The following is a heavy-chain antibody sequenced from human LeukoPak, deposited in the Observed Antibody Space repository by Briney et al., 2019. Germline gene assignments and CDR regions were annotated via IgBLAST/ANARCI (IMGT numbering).Heavy chain of an antibody. V-gene: IGHV3-21*01. D-gene: IGHD1-26*01. CDR3: ARDKDLRGNSGSYFDS. Sequence: PGGSLRLSCSASGFTFSTYSMNWVRQAPGKGLEWVSSISSSSYIYYADSVKGRFTISRDNAKNSLYLQMSSLRAEDTAVYYCARDKDLRGNSGSYFDSWGRGTLVTVSS. J-gene: IGHJ4*02. CDR2: ISSSSYI. CDR1: GFTFSTYS.